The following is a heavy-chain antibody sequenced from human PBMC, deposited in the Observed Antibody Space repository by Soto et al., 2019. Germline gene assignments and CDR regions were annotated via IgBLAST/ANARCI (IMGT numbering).Heavy chain of an antibody. D-gene: IGHD2-2*01. V-gene: IGHV3-11*01. CDR1: GFTFSDYY. Sequence: QVQLVESGGGLVKPGGSLRLSCAASGFTFSDYYMSWIRQAPGKGLEWVSYISSSGSTIYYVDSVKGRFTISRDNANNSLYLQMNSLRAEDTAVYYCARGMARYCSSSSCSPFDYWGQGTLVTVSS. CDR3: ARGMARYCSSSSCSPFDY. CDR2: ISSSGSTI. J-gene: IGHJ4*02.